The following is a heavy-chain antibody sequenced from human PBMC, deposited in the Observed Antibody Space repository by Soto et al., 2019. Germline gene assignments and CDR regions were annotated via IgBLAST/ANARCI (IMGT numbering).Heavy chain of an antibody. V-gene: IGHV4-30-4*01. CDR3: VREGVGMVGVDF. CDR2: IYYNAIT. J-gene: IGHJ4*02. CDR1: GGPISGYS. D-gene: IGHD3-3*01. Sequence: VQLQESGPGLVKPSQTLSLLCTVSGGPISGYSWHWVRQSSGQGLEWVGYIYYNAITYYNPSLESRGTISLDTSISQFSLRLTSLTPADTAVYYCVREGVGMVGVDFWGQGVHVNFSS.